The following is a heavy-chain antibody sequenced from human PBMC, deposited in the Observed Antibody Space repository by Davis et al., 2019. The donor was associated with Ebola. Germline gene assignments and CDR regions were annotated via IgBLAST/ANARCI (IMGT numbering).Heavy chain of an antibody. D-gene: IGHD2-8*01. Sequence: GESLKISCAASGFTVSSNYMSWVRQAPGKGLEWVSVIYSGGSTYYADSVKGRFTISRHNSKNTLYLQMNSLRAEDTAVYYCAKGMSRSAYYAMDVWGQGTTVTVSS. J-gene: IGHJ6*02. V-gene: IGHV3-53*04. CDR1: GFTVSSNY. CDR2: IYSGGST. CDR3: AKGMSRSAYYAMDV.